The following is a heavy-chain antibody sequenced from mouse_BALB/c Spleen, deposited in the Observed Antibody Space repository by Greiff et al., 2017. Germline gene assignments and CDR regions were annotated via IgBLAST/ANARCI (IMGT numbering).Heavy chain of an antibody. CDR3: TRKDYGRHWYFDV. CDR1: GYTFTSYW. V-gene: IGHV1-69*02. Sequence: QVQLQQSGAELVRPGASVKLSCKASGYTFTSYWINWVKQRPGQGLEWIGNIYPSDSYTNYNQKFKDKATLTVDKSSSTAYMQLSSPTSEDSAVYYCTRKDYGRHWYFDVWGAGTTVTVSS. CDR2: IYPSDSYT. D-gene: IGHD1-1*01. J-gene: IGHJ1*01.